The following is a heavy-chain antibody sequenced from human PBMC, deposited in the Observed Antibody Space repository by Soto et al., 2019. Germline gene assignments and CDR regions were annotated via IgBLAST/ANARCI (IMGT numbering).Heavy chain of an antibody. CDR1: GFTFSSYS. D-gene: IGHD6-19*01. V-gene: IGHV3-21*01. J-gene: IGHJ6*02. Sequence: GGSLRLSCAASGFTFSSYSMNWVRQAPGKGLEWVSSISSSSSYIYYADSVKGRFTISRDNAKNSLYLQMNSLRAEDTAVYYCARALRSGGQWLLYYYYYGMDVWGQGTTVTVSS. CDR3: ARALRSGGQWLLYYYYYGMDV. CDR2: ISSSSSYI.